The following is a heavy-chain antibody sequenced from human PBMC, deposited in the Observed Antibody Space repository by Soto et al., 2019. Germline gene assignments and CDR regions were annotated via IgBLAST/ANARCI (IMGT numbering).Heavy chain of an antibody. CDR1: GYTFTSYD. J-gene: IGHJ6*03. CDR2: MNPNSGNT. Sequence: GASVKVSCKASGYTFTSYDINWVRQATGQGLEWMGWMNPNSGNTGYAQKFQGRVTMTRNTSISTAYMELSSLRSEDTAVYYCAKDSPWFDFNFWSGSGSMDVWGKATTVTVSS. CDR3: AKDSPWFDFNFWSGSGSMDV. V-gene: IGHV1-8*01. D-gene: IGHD3-3*01.